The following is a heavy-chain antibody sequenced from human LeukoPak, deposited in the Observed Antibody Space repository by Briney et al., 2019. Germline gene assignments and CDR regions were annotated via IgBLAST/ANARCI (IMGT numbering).Heavy chain of an antibody. D-gene: IGHD2-2*01. Sequence: GGSLRLSCAASGFTFSSYAMHWVRQAPGKGLEWVAVISYDGSNKYYADSVKGRFTISRDNAKNSLYLQMNSLKAEDTAVYYCARTASIVVVPAAIKDAFDIWGQGTMVTVSS. CDR3: ARTASIVVVPAAIKDAFDI. V-gene: IGHV3-30-3*01. CDR1: GFTFSSYA. J-gene: IGHJ3*02. CDR2: ISYDGSNK.